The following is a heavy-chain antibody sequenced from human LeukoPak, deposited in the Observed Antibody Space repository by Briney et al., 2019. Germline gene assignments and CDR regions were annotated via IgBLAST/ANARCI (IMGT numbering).Heavy chain of an antibody. D-gene: IGHD1-1*01. CDR1: GYSFTNYW. V-gene: IGHV5-51*01. CDR3: AKFLSTGSTYWFDT. J-gene: IGHJ5*02. CDR2: IYPADSDT. Sequence: GEALKISCEGSGYSFTNYWIGWVRQMPGKGLECMGIIYPADSDTRYSPSFQGQVTISADKSISTAYLQWSSLKASDTAMYYCAKFLSTGSTYWFDTWGQGTLVTVSS.